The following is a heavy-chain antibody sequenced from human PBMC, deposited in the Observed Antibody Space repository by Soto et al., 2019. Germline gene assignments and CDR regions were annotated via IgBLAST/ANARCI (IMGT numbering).Heavy chain of an antibody. J-gene: IGHJ4*02. D-gene: IGHD1-1*01. CDR2: IWYDGSNK. CDR1: GFTFSSYG. V-gene: IGHV3-33*01. CDR3: ARDQYRNYFDY. Sequence: GGSLRLSCAASGFTFSSYGMHWVRQAPGKGLEWVAVIWYDGSNKYYADSVKGRFTISRDNSKNTLYLQMNSLRAEDTAVYYCARDQYRNYFDYWGQGTLVTVSS.